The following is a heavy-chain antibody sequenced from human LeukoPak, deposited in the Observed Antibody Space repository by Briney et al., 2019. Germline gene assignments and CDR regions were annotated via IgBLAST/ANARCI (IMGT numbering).Heavy chain of an antibody. V-gene: IGHV3-13*01. CDR3: ARALRFGESTNYYYYGMDV. D-gene: IGHD3-10*01. Sequence: GGSLRLSCAASGFTFSSYDMHWVRHATGKGLEWVSAIGTAGDTYYPSSVKGRFTISRENAKNSLYLQMNSLRAGDTAVYYCARALRFGESTNYYYYGMDVWGQGTTVTVSS. J-gene: IGHJ6*02. CDR1: GFTFSSYD. CDR2: IGTAGDT.